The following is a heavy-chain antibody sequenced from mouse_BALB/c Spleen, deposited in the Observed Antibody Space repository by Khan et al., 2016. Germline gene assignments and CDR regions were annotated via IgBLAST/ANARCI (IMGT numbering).Heavy chain of an antibody. V-gene: IGHV4-1*02. CDR3: ASTFWYFDV. CDR1: GFDFSRYW. Sequence: EVKLLESGGGLVQPGGSLKLSCAASGFDFSRYWMSWVRQAPGKGLEWIGEINPDSSTTNYTPSPTDKFIISRDNAKNTLYLHMRKVSSEDTALAYCASTFWYFDVWGAGTTVTVSS. J-gene: IGHJ1*01. CDR2: INPDSSTT.